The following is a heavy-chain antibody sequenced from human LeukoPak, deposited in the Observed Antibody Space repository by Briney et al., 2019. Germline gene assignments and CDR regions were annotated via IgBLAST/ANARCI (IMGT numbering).Heavy chain of an antibody. Sequence: GGSLRLSCAAYGFTFSNYWMSWVRQAPGRGLEWVANIKKDGSEKYYVDSVKGRFTISRDNAKNSLYLWRNSRRAVGTAVYYLLRDPQGVTSIYWGQGTLVTVPS. CDR2: IKKDGSEK. CDR3: LRDPQGVTSIY. D-gene: IGHD2-21*02. J-gene: IGHJ4*02. CDR1: GFTFSNYW. V-gene: IGHV3-7*04.